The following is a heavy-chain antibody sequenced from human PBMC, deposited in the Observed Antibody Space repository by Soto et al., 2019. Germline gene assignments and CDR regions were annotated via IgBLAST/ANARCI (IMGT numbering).Heavy chain of an antibody. Sequence: PGGSLRLSCAASGFTFSSYAMHWVRQAPGKGLEWVAVISYDGSNKYYADSVKGRFTISRDNSKNTLYLQMNSLRAEDTAVYYCARKLITMVRSRSQGWFDPWAREPWSPSPQ. CDR1: GFTFSSYA. CDR2: ISYDGSNK. D-gene: IGHD3-10*01. V-gene: IGHV3-30-3*01. J-gene: IGHJ5*02. CDR3: ARKLITMVRSRSQGWFDP.